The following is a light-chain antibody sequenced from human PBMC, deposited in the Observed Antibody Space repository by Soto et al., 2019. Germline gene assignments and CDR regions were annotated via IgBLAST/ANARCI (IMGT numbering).Light chain of an antibody. CDR3: QQRSNWPT. Sequence: DIQMTQSPSSLSASVGDRVTITCRASQSISSYLNWYQQKPGKAPKLLIYAASSLQSGVPSRFSGSGSGTDFTLTISSLQPEDFAVYYCQQRSNWPTFGHGTKVDIK. CDR2: AAS. CDR1: QSISSY. J-gene: IGKJ1*01. V-gene: IGKV1-39*01.